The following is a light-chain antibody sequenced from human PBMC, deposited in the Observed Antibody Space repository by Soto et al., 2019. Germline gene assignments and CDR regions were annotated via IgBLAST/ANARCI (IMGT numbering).Light chain of an antibody. J-gene: IGKJ4*01. V-gene: IGKV3-15*01. CDR1: QGIGRT. Sequence: EIVMTQSPATLSVSPGERATLSCRASQGIGRTLAWYQQKPGQTPRLLIYGASTSATGVPARFSGSWSGTEFTLTINGLQSEDCAVDYCQRYNNWPLTFGGGTKVAIK. CDR3: QRYNNWPLT. CDR2: GAS.